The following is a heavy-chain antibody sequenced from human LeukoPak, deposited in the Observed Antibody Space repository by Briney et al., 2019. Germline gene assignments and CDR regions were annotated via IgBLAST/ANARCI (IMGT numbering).Heavy chain of an antibody. CDR3: ASNWGGDEYYFDY. CDR2: IYYSGST. D-gene: IGHD7-27*01. CDR1: GDSISSNNYY. J-gene: IGHJ4*02. Sequence: TSETLSLTCIVSGDSISSNNYYWGWIRQPPGKGLEWIGSIYYSGSTYYNPSLRSRVTISVDTSKNQFSLRLSSVTAADTAVYYCASNWGGDEYYFDYWGQGSLVTVSS. V-gene: IGHV4-39*01.